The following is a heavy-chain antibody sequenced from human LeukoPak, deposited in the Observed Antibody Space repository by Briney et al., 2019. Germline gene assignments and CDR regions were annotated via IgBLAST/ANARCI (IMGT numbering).Heavy chain of an antibody. D-gene: IGHD3-22*01. Sequence: GGSLRLSCAASGFTFSGSDMHWVRQASGKGLECVGRIRSKANSYATAYGASVKGRFTITRDDSKNTAYLQMNSLKTEDTAVYYCTRYSASDRSGYIDAFDIWGQGTMVTVSS. CDR3: TRYSASDRSGYIDAFDI. CDR2: IRSKANSYAT. J-gene: IGHJ3*02. CDR1: GFTFSGSD. V-gene: IGHV3-73*01.